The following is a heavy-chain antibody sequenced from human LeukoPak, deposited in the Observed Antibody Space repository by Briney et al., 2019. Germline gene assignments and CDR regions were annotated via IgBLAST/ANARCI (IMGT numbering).Heavy chain of an antibody. D-gene: IGHD6-19*01. CDR2: ISAYNGNT. V-gene: IGHV1-18*01. Sequence: APVKVSCKASGYTFTSYGISWVRQAPGQGLEWMGWISAYNGNTNYAQKLQGRVTMTTDTSTSTAYMELRSLRSDDTAVYYCAGISGWDINYYYYYGMDVWGQGTTVTVSS. J-gene: IGHJ6*02. CDR3: AGISGWDINYYYYYGMDV. CDR1: GYTFTSYG.